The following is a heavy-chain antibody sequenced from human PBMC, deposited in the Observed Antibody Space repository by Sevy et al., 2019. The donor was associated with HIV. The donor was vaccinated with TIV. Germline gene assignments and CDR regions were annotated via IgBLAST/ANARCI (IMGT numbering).Heavy chain of an antibody. V-gene: IGHV3-7*01. D-gene: IGHD3-10*01. Sequence: GGSLRLSCAASGFSFTSYWMSWVRQTPEKGLEWVANINQVGNEKNYVDSVKGRFTISRDNAKNSLYLQMNSLRAEDTAVYYCANKRGSLPNDAFDTWGQGTMVTVSS. CDR1: GFSFTSYW. CDR3: ANKRGSLPNDAFDT. CDR2: INQVGNEK. J-gene: IGHJ3*02.